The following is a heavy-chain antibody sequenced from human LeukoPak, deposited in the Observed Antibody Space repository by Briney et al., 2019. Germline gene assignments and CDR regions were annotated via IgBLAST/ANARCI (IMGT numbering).Heavy chain of an antibody. J-gene: IGHJ4*02. D-gene: IGHD3-22*01. CDR3: AKGHYDSSGYYNDY. CDR2: ISGSGGST. CDR1: GFTFSSYA. Sequence: GGSLRLSCAASGFTFSSYAMSWVRQAPGKGLEWVSAISGSGGSTYYADSVKGRFTISRDNSKNTLYLQMNSLRAEDTAVYYCAKGHYDSSGYYNDYWGQGTLATVSS. V-gene: IGHV3-23*01.